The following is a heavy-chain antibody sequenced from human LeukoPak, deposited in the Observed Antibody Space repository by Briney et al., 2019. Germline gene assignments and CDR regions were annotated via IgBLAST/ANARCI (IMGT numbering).Heavy chain of an antibody. CDR2: INPDGSST. J-gene: IGHJ6*03. V-gene: IGHV3-74*01. CDR1: GFTFSNYW. CDR3: ARDGGWYKRGLDYYYYYMDV. D-gene: IGHD6-19*01. Sequence: PGGSLRLSCAASGFTFSNYWMHWVRQVPGKGLVWVSRINPDGSSTSYVDSVKGRFTISRDNAKNSLYLQMNSLRPEDTAFYYCARDGGWYKRGLDYYYYYMDVWGKGTTVTVSS.